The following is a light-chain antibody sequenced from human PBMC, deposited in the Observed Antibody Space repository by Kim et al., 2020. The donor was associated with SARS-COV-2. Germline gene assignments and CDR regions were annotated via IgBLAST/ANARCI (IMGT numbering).Light chain of an antibody. CDR1: QSISSW. Sequence: DIQMTQSPSTLSASVGDRVTITCRASQSISSWLAWYQQQPGKAPKLLIYKASSLESGVPSRFSGSGSGTEFTLTISSLQPDEFATYCCEQYNSYSYTFGQGTKLEI. CDR2: KAS. J-gene: IGKJ2*01. CDR3: EQYNSYSYT. V-gene: IGKV1-5*03.